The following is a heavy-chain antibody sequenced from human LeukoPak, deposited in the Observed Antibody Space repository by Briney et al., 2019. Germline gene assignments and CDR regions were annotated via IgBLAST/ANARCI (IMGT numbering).Heavy chain of an antibody. J-gene: IGHJ3*02. D-gene: IGHD6-6*01. Sequence: GGSLRLSCAASGFTFSSYGMHWVRQAPGKGLEWVSGINWNGGSTGYADSVKGRFTISRDNAKNSLYLQMNSLRAEDTALYYCARYLVAARPDAFDIWGQGTMVTVSS. CDR3: ARYLVAARPDAFDI. V-gene: IGHV3-20*04. CDR2: INWNGGST. CDR1: GFTFSSYG.